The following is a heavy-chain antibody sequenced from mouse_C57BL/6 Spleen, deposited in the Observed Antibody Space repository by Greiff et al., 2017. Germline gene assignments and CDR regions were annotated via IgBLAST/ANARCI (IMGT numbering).Heavy chain of an antibody. CDR3: ARIDGLYAMDY. CDR1: GYSITSGYY. Sequence: VQLKESGPGLVKPSQSLSLTCSVTGYSITSGYYWNWIRQFPGNKLEWMGYISYDGSNNYNPSLKNRISITRDTSKNQFFLKLNSVTTEDTATYYCARIDGLYAMDYWGQGTSVTVSS. J-gene: IGHJ4*01. V-gene: IGHV3-6*01. CDR2: ISYDGSN. D-gene: IGHD2-3*01.